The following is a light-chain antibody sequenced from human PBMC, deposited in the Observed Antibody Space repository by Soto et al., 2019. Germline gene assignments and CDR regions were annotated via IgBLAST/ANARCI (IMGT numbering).Light chain of an antibody. Sequence: DIQMTQSPSTLSASVGDRVTITCRASQSISNWLAWYQQKPGKAPNLLIYKASTLETGVPSRFSGSGSGTEFTLTISSLQPDDFATYYCQQYNSFPLTFGGGTKVEIK. J-gene: IGKJ4*01. CDR1: QSISNW. CDR2: KAS. CDR3: QQYNSFPLT. V-gene: IGKV1-5*03.